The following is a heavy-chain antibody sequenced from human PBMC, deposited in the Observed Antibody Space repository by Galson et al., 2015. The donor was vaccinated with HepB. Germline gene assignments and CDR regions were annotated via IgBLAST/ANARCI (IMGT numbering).Heavy chain of an antibody. Sequence: SLRLSCAASGFTFSSYAMTWVRQAPGKGLEWVSSISGRGDNTYYTDSVKDRFTISRDNSKKMVYLQMNSLRAEDTALYYCGKDPVRASYRPYGMDVWGQGTTVTVSS. V-gene: IGHV3-23*01. CDR2: ISGRGDNT. J-gene: IGHJ6*02. D-gene: IGHD3-16*02. CDR1: GFTFSSYA. CDR3: GKDPVRASYRPYGMDV.